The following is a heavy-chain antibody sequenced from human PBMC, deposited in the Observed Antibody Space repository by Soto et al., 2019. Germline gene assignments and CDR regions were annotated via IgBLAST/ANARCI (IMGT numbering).Heavy chain of an antibody. CDR3: AAQRANDYGDPNDALDI. CDR1: GFSVSANY. CDR2: LYAGGAT. J-gene: IGHJ3*02. D-gene: IGHD4-17*01. Sequence: EVQLVESGGGLIQPGGSLRLSCAASGFSVSANYMNWIRQAPGKGLQWVSLLYAGGATFYADSVKGRFTISRDSSKNTLSLQMDSLRVEDTAVYYCAAQRANDYGDPNDALDIWGQGTVVSVSS. V-gene: IGHV3-53*01.